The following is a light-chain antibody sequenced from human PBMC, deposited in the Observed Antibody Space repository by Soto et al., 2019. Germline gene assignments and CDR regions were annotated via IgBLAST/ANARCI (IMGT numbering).Light chain of an antibody. CDR3: QQYNEWPLT. Sequence: EIVMTQSPATLSVSPGERATLSCRASQSVRNNLAWYQQKPGQAPRLLIYHASTGATGIPARFSGSGSGTELTLTISSVQSEDFAVYYCQQYNEWPLTSGGGTKVEIK. V-gene: IGKV3-15*01. CDR1: QSVRNN. J-gene: IGKJ4*01. CDR2: HAS.